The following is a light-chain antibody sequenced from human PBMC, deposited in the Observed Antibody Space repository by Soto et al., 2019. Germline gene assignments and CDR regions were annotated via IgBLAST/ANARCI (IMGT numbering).Light chain of an antibody. V-gene: IGLV1-47*01. CDR3: AAWDDTLSVVV. CDR1: SSNIGNNY. J-gene: IGLJ2*01. Sequence: QYVLTQPPSASGTPGQRVTIYCSGSSSNIGNNYVCWYQHLPGTAPKLLMYGSNQRPSGVPERFSGSKSAASASLAISGLRSEDEADYYCAAWDDTLSVVVFGGGTKVTFL. CDR2: GSN.